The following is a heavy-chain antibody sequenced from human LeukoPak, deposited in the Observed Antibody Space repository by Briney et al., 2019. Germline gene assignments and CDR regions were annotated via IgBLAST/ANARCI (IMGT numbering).Heavy chain of an antibody. J-gene: IGHJ6*04. CDR2: IWYDGSNK. CDR3: ARGTYGDRSYYCYGMDV. Sequence: GGSLRLSCAASGFTFSSYGMHWVRQAPGKGLEWVAVIWYDGSNKYYADSVKGRFTISRDNSKNTLYLQMNSLRAEDTAVYYCARGTYGDRSYYCYGMDVWGKGTTVTVSS. D-gene: IGHD4-17*01. V-gene: IGHV3-33*01. CDR1: GFTFSSYG.